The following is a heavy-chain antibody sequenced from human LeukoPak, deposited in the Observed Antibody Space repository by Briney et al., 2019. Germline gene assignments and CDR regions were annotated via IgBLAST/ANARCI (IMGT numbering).Heavy chain of an antibody. CDR1: GFTVSSNS. CDR2: IYSDNT. V-gene: IGHV3-53*01. CDR3: ARVKGGYRRYYYMDV. Sequence: GGSLRLSCTVSGFTVSSNSMSWVRQAPGKGLEWVSFIYSDNTHYADSVKGRFTISRDNAKNSLYLQMNSLRAEDTAVYYCARVKGGYRRYYYMDVWGKGTTVTVSS. D-gene: IGHD1-26*01. J-gene: IGHJ6*03.